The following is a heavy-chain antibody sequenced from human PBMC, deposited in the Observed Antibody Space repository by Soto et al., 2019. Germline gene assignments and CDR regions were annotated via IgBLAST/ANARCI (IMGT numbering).Heavy chain of an antibody. CDR3: ARGMQGSRYFDL. CDR1: GFILSRYW. Sequence: EGELVESGGGLVQPGGSLRLSCAASGFILSRYWMHWVRQAPGKGLVWVSRITNDGSSTTYADSVKGRFTISRDNAKNTLYLQMNSLRAEDTAVYYCARGMQGSRYFDLWGRGTLVTVSS. V-gene: IGHV3-74*01. CDR2: ITNDGSST. J-gene: IGHJ2*01.